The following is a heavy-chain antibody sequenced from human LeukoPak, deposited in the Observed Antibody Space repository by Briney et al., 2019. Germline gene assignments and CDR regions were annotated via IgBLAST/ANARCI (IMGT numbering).Heavy chain of an antibody. Sequence: SETLSLTCTVSGGSINNYYWSWIRQPAGKGLEWIGRIYTSGSTNYNPSLKSRVTISVDTSKNQFSLKLSSVTAADTAVYYCARDYYGSGSYYKYYFDYWGQGTLVTVSS. V-gene: IGHV4-4*07. CDR1: GGSINNYY. CDR2: IYTSGST. CDR3: ARDYYGSGSYYKYYFDY. J-gene: IGHJ4*02. D-gene: IGHD3-10*01.